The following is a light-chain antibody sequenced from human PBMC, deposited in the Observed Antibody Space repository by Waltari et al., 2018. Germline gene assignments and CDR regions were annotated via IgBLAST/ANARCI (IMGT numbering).Light chain of an antibody. CDR3: QSTDSSGDVVV. CDR1: ALPNAF. V-gene: IGLV3-25*03. Sequence: SYELTQPPSVSVSPGQTARITCSGDALPNAFTSWYQQKPGQAPLLLMYRDTERPSVIPERFSGSTSGTIVTLTITGVQAEDEADYYCQSTDSSGDVVVFGGGTRLTVL. CDR2: RDT. J-gene: IGLJ2*01.